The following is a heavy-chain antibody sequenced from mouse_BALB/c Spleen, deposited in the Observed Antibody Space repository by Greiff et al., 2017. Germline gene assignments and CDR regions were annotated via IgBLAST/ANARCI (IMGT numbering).Heavy chain of an antibody. J-gene: IGHJ4*01. D-gene: IGHD2-3*01. CDR2: ISYSGST. Sequence: VQLQQSGPGLVKPSQSLSLTCTVTGYSITSDYAWNWIRQFPGNKLEWMGYISYSGSTSYNPSLKSRISITRDTSKNQFFLQLNSVTTEDTATYYCARWLLPLGAMDYWGQGTSVTVSS. CDR1: GYSITSDYA. CDR3: ARWLLPLGAMDY. V-gene: IGHV3-2*02.